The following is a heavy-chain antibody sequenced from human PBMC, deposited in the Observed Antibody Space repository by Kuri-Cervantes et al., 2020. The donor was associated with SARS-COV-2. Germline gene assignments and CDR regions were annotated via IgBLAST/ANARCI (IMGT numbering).Heavy chain of an antibody. CDR2: VNHSGST. D-gene: IGHD3-3*01. CDR1: GGSFSGYY. CDR3: SRVASGVDVVVFLVGVAFGYHYMDV. Sequence: GSPRLSCAVFGGSFSGYYWTWIRQPPGKGLEWIGEVNHSGSTTYNPSLRSRVTISLDTSKKQFSLNLSSVTAADTAVYYCSRVASGVDVVVFLVGVAFGYHYMDVWGKGTTVTVSS. J-gene: IGHJ6*03. V-gene: IGHV4-34*01.